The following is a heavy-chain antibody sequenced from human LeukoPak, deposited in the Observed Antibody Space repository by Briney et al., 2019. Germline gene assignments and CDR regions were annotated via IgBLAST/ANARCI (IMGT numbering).Heavy chain of an antibody. CDR3: ARALTTVAEGDY. Sequence: PGGSLRLSCAASGFTFSTYNMNWVRQAPGKGLEWVSYITSDSATIYYADSVKGRFTISRDNAKNSLYLQMNSLRAEDTAVYYCARALTTVAEGDYWGQGTLVTVSS. CDR2: ITSDSATI. D-gene: IGHD4-23*01. CDR1: GFTFSTYN. J-gene: IGHJ4*02. V-gene: IGHV3-48*04.